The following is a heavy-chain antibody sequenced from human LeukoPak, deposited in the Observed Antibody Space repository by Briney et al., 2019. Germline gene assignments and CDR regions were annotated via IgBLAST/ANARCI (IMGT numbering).Heavy chain of an antibody. CDR1: GFTFSRYA. V-gene: IGHV3-30-3*01. D-gene: IGHD1-26*01. J-gene: IGHJ4*02. CDR3: ARVQWELLYPDY. CDR2: ISYDESYR. Sequence: GGSLRLSCAASGFTFSRYAMHWVRQVPGKGLEWVALISYDESYRYYADSVKGRFTISRDNSKNTLYLQMNSLRADDTAVYYCARVQWELLYPDYWGQGTLVTVSS.